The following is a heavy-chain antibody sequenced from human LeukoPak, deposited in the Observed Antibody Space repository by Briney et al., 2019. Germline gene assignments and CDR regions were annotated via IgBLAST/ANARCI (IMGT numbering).Heavy chain of an antibody. Sequence: SETLSLTCTVSGGSMNSYFWTWIRQPAGKGLEWIGRIYTSGNTNYNPSLKSRVTLSVDTSKNQFSLNLTSVTAADTAVYYCARELVGAASPRPTDYWGQGTLATVSS. D-gene: IGHD1-26*01. J-gene: IGHJ4*02. CDR3: ARELVGAASPRPTDY. CDR1: GGSMNSYF. CDR2: IYTSGNT. V-gene: IGHV4-4*07.